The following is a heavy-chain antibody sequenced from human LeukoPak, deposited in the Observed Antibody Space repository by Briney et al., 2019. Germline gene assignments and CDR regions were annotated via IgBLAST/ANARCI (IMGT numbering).Heavy chain of an antibody. V-gene: IGHV3-48*01. Sequence: PSGSLRLSCAASGFTFSTYSMNWVRQAPGKGLEWVSYICCSSGTIYYADSVQGRFSISRDNAKNSLYLQMNSLRAEDTAVYYCARRSEFGVLYYMDVWGKGTTVTVSS. J-gene: IGHJ6*03. CDR2: ICCSSGTI. CDR3: ARRSEFGVLYYMDV. CDR1: GFTFSTYS. D-gene: IGHD3-16*01.